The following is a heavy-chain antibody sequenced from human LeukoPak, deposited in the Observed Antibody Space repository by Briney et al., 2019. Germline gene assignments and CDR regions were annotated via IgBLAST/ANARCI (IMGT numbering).Heavy chain of an antibody. CDR2: IIPILGIA. CDR1: GGTFSSYA. CDR3: ARDLVVSCSSTSCSVAPSDF. J-gene: IGHJ4*02. D-gene: IGHD2-2*01. Sequence: ASVTVSCKASGGTFSSYAITWVRQAPGQGLEWMGRIIPILGIATYAQNFQGRVTITADKSTSTAYMELSSLRSEDTAVYYCARDLVVSCSSTSCSVAPSDFWGQGTLVTVSS. V-gene: IGHV1-69*04.